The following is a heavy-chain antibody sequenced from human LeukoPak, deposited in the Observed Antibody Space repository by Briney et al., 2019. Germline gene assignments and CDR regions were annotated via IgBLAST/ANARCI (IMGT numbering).Heavy chain of an antibody. CDR2: ISWNSGNI. J-gene: IGHJ4*02. CDR3: AKSPTVLRFLEWLLSFDY. CDR1: GFTFDDFA. D-gene: IGHD3-3*01. Sequence: PGRSLRLSCAASGFTFDDFAMHWVRQAPGKGLEWVSGISWNSGNIAYVDSVKGRFTISRDNSKNTLYLQMNSLRAEDTAVYYCAKSPTVLRFLEWLLSFDYWGQGTLVTVSS. V-gene: IGHV3-9*01.